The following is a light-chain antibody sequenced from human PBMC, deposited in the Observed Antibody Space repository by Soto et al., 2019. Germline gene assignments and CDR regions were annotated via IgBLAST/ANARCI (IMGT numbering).Light chain of an antibody. CDR2: GAS. CDR1: QSVSSN. Sequence: EIALNQSPATLSVSPGERATLSCLASQSVSSNLAWYQQKPGQAPRLLIYGASTRATGIPARFSGSGSGTEFTLTISSLQSEDFAVYYCQQYNNWPLTFGQGTKVDIK. J-gene: IGKJ1*01. CDR3: QQYNNWPLT. V-gene: IGKV3-15*01.